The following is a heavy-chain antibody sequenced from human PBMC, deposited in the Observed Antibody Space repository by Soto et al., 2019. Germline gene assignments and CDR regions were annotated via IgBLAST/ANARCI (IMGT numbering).Heavy chain of an antibody. Sequence: EVQLVESGGGLVKPGGSLRLSCAASGFTFSSYSMNWVRQAPGKGLAWVSSISSSSSYRYYADSVEGRFTISRDNAKNSLYLQMNSLRAEDTAVYYCAILKIGYSISTSCLIDYWGQGTLVTVSS. V-gene: IGHV3-21*01. CDR3: AILKIGYSISTSCLIDY. J-gene: IGHJ4*02. CDR2: ISSSSSYR. D-gene: IGHD2-2*01. CDR1: GFTFSSYS.